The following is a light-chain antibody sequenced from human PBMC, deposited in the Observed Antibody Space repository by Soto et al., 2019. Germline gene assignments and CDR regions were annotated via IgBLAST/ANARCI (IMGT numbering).Light chain of an antibody. J-gene: IGLJ1*01. CDR2: GNN. V-gene: IGLV1-40*01. Sequence: SVLTQPPSVSGAPGQRVTISCTGSSSNIGAGYDVHWYQQLPGTAPKLLIYGNNNRPSGLPDRFSGSKSGTSASLAITGLQADDEADYSCQSYDRSLSTYVFGTGTKVTVL. CDR3: QSYDRSLSTYV. CDR1: SSNIGAGYD.